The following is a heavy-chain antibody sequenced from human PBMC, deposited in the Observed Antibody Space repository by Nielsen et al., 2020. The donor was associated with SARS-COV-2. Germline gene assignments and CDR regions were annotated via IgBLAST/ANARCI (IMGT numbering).Heavy chain of an antibody. J-gene: IGHJ6*02. CDR1: GFTVSSNY. CDR2: IYSGGST. V-gene: IGHV3-53*05. Sequence: GESLKISCAASGFTVSSNYMSWVRQAPGKGLEWVSVIYSGGSTYYADSVKGRFTISRDNSKNTLYLQMNSLRAEYTALYYCAKDSLYYYGMDVWGQGTTVTVSS. CDR3: AKDSLYYYGMDV. D-gene: IGHD5/OR15-5a*01.